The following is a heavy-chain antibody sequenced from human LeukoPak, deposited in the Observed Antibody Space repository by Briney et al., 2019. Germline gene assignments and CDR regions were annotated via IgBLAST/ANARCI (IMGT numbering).Heavy chain of an antibody. J-gene: IGHJ4*02. Sequence: RPGGSLRLSCAASGFTFDDYAVSWVRQAPEKGLDWVSVISGSAHKIRYADSVKGRFTISRDNSENIVYLQMNNLRAEDTAVYYCAGRVTGYSSGYVYWGQGTLVTVSS. D-gene: IGHD5-18*01. CDR2: ISGSAHKI. V-gene: IGHV3-23*01. CDR1: GFTFDDYA. CDR3: AGRVTGYSSGYVY.